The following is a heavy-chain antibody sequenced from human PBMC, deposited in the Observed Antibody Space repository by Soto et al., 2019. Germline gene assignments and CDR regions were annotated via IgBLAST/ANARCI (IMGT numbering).Heavy chain of an antibody. CDR2: ISGSGGST. V-gene: IGHV3-23*01. Sequence: EVQLLESGGGLVQPGGSLRLSCAASGFTFSSYAMRWVRQAPGKGLEWVSAISGSGGSTYYADSVKGRFTISRDNSKNTLYLQMNSLSADDTAVYYCARRGSGSYYDYWGQGTLVTVSS. CDR1: GFTFSSYA. CDR3: ARRGSGSYYDY. D-gene: IGHD1-26*01. J-gene: IGHJ4*02.